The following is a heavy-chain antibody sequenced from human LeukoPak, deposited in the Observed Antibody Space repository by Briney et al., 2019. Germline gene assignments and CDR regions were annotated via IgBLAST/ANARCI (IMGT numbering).Heavy chain of an antibody. CDR2: ISYDGSNK. J-gene: IGHJ5*02. CDR3: AKDRGITMIVVDNNWFDP. CDR1: GFTFSSYG. Sequence: GRSLRLSCAASGFTFSSYGMHWVRQAPGKGLEWVAVISYDGSNKYYADSVKGRLTISRDNSKNTLYLQMNSLRAEDTAVYYCAKDRGITMIVVDNNWFDPWGQGTLVTVSS. V-gene: IGHV3-30*18. D-gene: IGHD3-22*01.